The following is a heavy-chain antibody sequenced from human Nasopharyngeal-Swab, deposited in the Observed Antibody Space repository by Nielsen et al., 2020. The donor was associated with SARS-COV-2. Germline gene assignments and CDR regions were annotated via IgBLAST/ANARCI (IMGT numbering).Heavy chain of an antibody. V-gene: IGHV4-39*01. D-gene: IGHD4-17*01. Sequence: SETLSLTCTVSGGSISSSSYYWGWIRQPPGKGLEWIGSIYYSGSTYYNPSLKSRVTISVDTSKNQFSLKLSSVTAADTAVYYCARGLGATVTTGCDYWGQGTLVTVSS. CDR3: ARGLGATVTTGCDY. CDR2: IYYSGST. CDR1: GGSISSSSYY. J-gene: IGHJ4*02.